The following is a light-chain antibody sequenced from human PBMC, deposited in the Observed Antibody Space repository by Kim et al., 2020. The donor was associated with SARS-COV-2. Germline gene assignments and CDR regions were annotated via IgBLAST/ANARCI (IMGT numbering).Light chain of an antibody. CDR3: QQRSNWWT. V-gene: IGKV3-11*01. CDR2: DAS. Sequence: PGERATLSCRASQSVSSYLAWYQQKPGQAPRRLIYDASNRATGIPARFSGSGSGTDFTLTISSLEPEDFAVYYCQQRSNWWTFGQGTKVDIK. CDR1: QSVSSY. J-gene: IGKJ1*01.